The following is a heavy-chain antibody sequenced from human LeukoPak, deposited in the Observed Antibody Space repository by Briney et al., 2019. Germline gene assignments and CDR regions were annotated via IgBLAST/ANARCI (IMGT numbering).Heavy chain of an antibody. Sequence: SETLSLTCAGYGGSFSGYYWSWIRQPPGKGLEWIGEINHSGSTNYNPSLKSRVTISVDTSKNQFSLKLSSVTAADTAVYYCARGGGYSYGYGMFDYWGQGTLVTVSS. CDR1: GGSFSGYY. V-gene: IGHV4-34*01. D-gene: IGHD5-18*01. CDR2: INHSGST. J-gene: IGHJ4*02. CDR3: ARGGGYSYGYGMFDY.